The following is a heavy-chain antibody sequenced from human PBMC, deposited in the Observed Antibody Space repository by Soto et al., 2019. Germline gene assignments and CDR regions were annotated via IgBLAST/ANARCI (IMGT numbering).Heavy chain of an antibody. J-gene: IGHJ5*02. Sequence: GGSLRLSCAGSGFTFSDSYMSWIRQAPGKGLEWLSYISPGSRYPAYADSVKGRFTISRDNAKRSLYLQMMSLTAEDTAIYYCVRGGGGGLFDPWGQGTMVTVSS. D-gene: IGHD2-15*01. CDR1: GFTFSDSY. CDR2: ISPGSRYP. V-gene: IGHV3-11*06. CDR3: VRGGGGGLFDP.